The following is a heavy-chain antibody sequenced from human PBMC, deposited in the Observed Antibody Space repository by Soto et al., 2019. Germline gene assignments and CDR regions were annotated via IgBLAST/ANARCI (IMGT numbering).Heavy chain of an antibody. Sequence: SETLSLTCTVSGGSISSSSYYWGWIRQPPGKGLEWIGSIYYSGSTYYNPSLKSRVTISVDTSKNQFSLKLSSVTAADTAVYYCARGSTSSGYAWWGQGALVTVSS. V-gene: IGHV4-39*07. J-gene: IGHJ4*02. CDR1: GGSISSSSYY. CDR2: IYYSGST. CDR3: ARGSTSSGYAW. D-gene: IGHD5-12*01.